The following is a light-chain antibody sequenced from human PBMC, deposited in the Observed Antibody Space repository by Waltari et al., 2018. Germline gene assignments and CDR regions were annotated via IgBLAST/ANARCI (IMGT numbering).Light chain of an antibody. Sequence: QSALTQPASVSGSPGPSVTISCGGTNSDIGYYNFVSWYQQHPGKAPKLLIYKVTYRPSGVSDRFSGSKSGNTASLTISGLQFEDEADYYCSSKTTDNNVDVVFGGGTQLNV. V-gene: IGLV2-14*03. J-gene: IGLJ2*01. CDR2: KVT. CDR1: NSDIGYYNF. CDR3: SSKTTDNNVDVV.